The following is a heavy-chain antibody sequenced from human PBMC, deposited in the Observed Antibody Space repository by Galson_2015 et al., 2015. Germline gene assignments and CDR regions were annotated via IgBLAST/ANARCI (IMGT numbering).Heavy chain of an antibody. J-gene: IGHJ5*02. CDR2: INHSGST. Sequence: ETLSLTCAVYGGSFSGYYWSWNRQPPGKGLEWIGEINHSGSTNYNPSLKSRVTISVDTSKNQFSLKLSSVTAADTAVYYCARSILHHYDFWSGYYTGGVHWFDPWGQGTLVTVSS. V-gene: IGHV4-34*01. CDR1: GGSFSGYY. D-gene: IGHD3-3*01. CDR3: ARSILHHYDFWSGYYTGGVHWFDP.